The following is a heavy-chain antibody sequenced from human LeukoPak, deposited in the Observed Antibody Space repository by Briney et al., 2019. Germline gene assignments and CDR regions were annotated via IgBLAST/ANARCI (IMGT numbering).Heavy chain of an antibody. D-gene: IGHD6-6*01. J-gene: IGHJ5*02. CDR2: IYPGDSDT. CDR1: GYSFTSYW. Sequence: GESLKISCKGSGYSFTSYWIGWVRQMPGKGLEWMGIIYPGDSDTRYSPSFQGQVTISADKSISTAYLQWSSLKASDTAMYYCARHPGGIVARPYWFDPWGQGTLVTVSS. V-gene: IGHV5-51*01. CDR3: ARHPGGIVARPYWFDP.